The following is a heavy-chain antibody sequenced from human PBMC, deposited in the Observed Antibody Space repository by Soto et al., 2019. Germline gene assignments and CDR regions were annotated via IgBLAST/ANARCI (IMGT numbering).Heavy chain of an antibody. D-gene: IGHD2-15*01. J-gene: IGHJ4*02. Sequence: DVRLLESGGGLVQPEGSLRLSCAASGFTFSSYAMGWVRQGPRKGLGGVAVVSIGGSTHYADSVRGRFTISRDNSKNTLSLQMDSLTAEDTAVYFCAKRRGAGGHFDYWGQGALVTVSS. V-gene: IGHV3-23*01. CDR1: GFTFSSYA. CDR3: AKRRGAGGHFDY. CDR2: VSIGGST.